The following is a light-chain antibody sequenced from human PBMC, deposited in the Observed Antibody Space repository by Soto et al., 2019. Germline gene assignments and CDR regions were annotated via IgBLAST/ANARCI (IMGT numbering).Light chain of an antibody. J-gene: IGKJ1*01. CDR2: KIS. CDR1: HSLVHSNGDTY. Sequence: DVAMTQTPLPSPVTLGQPASISCRSSHSLVHSNGDTYLTWYQQRPGQPPRLLIYKISKRFSGVPDRFRGSGAGTDFTLKISSVEAEDVGGYYCMQLTHFPWTFGQGTRVEIQ. V-gene: IGKV2-24*01. CDR3: MQLTHFPWT.